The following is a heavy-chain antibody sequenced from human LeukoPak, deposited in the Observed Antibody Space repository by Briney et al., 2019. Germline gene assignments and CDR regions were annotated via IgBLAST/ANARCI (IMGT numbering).Heavy chain of an antibody. CDR3: ASNAADWFDP. J-gene: IGHJ5*02. CDR2: FDPEDGET. Sequence: VASVKVSCKVSGYTLTELSMHWVRQAPGKGLEWMGGFDPEDGETIYAQKFQGGVTMAEDTSTDTAYMELRSLRSDDTAVYYCASNAADWFDPWGQGTLVTVSS. CDR1: GYTLTELS. D-gene: IGHD6-13*01. V-gene: IGHV1-24*01.